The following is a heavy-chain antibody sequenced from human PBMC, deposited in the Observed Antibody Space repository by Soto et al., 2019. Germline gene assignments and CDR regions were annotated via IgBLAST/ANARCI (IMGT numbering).Heavy chain of an antibody. CDR3: ARRSASGYDILTGYAFDY. Sequence: SETLSLTCTVSGGSISSSSYYWGWIRQPPGKGLERIGSIYYSGSTYYNPSLKSRVTISVDTSKNQFSLKLSSVTAADTAVYYCARRSASGYDILTGYAFDYWGQGTLVTVSS. CDR1: GGSISSSSYY. J-gene: IGHJ4*02. CDR2: IYYSGST. V-gene: IGHV4-39*01. D-gene: IGHD3-9*01.